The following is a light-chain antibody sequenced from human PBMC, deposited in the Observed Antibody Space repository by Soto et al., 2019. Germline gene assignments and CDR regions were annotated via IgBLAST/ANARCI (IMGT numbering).Light chain of an antibody. J-gene: IGKJ1*01. CDR2: DAS. V-gene: IGKV1-5*01. CDR1: QSIGSG. Sequence: DIQMTQSPSTLSASVRDRVTITCRASQSIGSGLAWYQKKAGKAPKLLIYDASSLESGVASRISGSGSGTEFTLAVGSVQHDGFGTYYYQQYNSYWSFGQGTKVEIK. CDR3: QQYNSYWS.